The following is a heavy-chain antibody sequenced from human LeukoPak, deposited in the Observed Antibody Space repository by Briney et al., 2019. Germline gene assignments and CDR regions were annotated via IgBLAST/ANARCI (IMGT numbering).Heavy chain of an antibody. CDR1: GGSISSYY. V-gene: IGHV4-59*01. CDR3: ARSNSGSYWYYFDY. J-gene: IGHJ4*02. D-gene: IGHD1-26*01. CDR2: IYYSGST. Sequence: SETPSLTCTVSGGSISSYYWSWIRQPPGKGLEWIGYIYYSGSTNYNPSLKSRVTISVDTSKNQFSLKLSSVTAADTAVYYCARSNSGSYWYYFDYWGQGTLVTVSS.